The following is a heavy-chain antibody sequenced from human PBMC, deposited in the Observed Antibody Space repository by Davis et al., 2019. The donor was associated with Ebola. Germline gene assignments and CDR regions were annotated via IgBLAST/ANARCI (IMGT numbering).Heavy chain of an antibody. J-gene: IGHJ5*02. CDR3: AGSILEQYNWFDP. CDR2: INPNSGGT. V-gene: IGHV1-2*04. Sequence: ASVKVSCKASGYTFTGYYMHWVRQAPGQGLEWMGWINPNSGGTNYAQKFQGWVTMTRDTSISTAYVELSSLRSEDTAVYYCAGSILEQYNWFDPWGQGTLVTVSS. CDR1: GYTFTGYY. D-gene: IGHD3-3*01.